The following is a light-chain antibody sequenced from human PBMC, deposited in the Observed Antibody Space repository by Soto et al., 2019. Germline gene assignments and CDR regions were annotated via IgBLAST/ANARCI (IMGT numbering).Light chain of an antibody. J-gene: IGKJ1*01. Sequence: DIVMTQSPAPLSVSPGERATLSCRASQSVSSNLAWYQQKPGQAPRLLIYGASTRATGIPARFSGSGSGTEFTLTISSLQSEDFAVYYCQQRSNWPAFGQGTKVDIK. CDR2: GAS. V-gene: IGKV3-15*01. CDR1: QSVSSN. CDR3: QQRSNWPA.